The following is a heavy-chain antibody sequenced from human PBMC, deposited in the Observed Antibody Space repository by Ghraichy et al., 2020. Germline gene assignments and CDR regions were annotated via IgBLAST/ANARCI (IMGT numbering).Heavy chain of an antibody. CDR1: GFTFSSYS. Sequence: GESLRLSCAASGFTFSSYSMNWVRQAPGKGLEWVSSISSSSSYIYYADSVKGRFTISRDNAKNSLYLQMNSLRAEDTAVYYCARDMYYDFWSGYYGGWLDPYYYGMDVWGQGTTVTVSS. J-gene: IGHJ6*02. CDR3: ARDMYYDFWSGYYGGWLDPYYYGMDV. CDR2: ISSSSSYI. D-gene: IGHD3-3*01. V-gene: IGHV3-21*01.